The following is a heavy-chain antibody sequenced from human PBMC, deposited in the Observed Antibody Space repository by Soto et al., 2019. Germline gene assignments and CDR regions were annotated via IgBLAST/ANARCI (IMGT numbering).Heavy chain of an antibody. V-gene: IGHV3-66*01. D-gene: IGHD3-22*01. CDR3: ARDQLYYYDSFGRPLYGLDI. CDR2: IYSGGST. CDR1: EFTVRKHY. J-gene: IGHJ3*02. Sequence: SLRLYCGAYEFTVRKHYMSRGRPAPGKGLGWVSVIYSGGSTYYADSVKGRFTISRDNSENTLYLQMNSLRAEDTAVYFCARDQLYYYDSFGRPLYGLDIWGQGTMVTVSS.